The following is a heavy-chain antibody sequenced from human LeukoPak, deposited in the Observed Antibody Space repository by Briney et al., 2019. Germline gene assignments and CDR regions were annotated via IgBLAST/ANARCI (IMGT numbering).Heavy chain of an antibody. Sequence: PSETLFLTCTVSGYSISSGYYWGWIRQPPGKGLEWIGSIYHSGSTYYNPSLKSRVTISVDTSKNQFSLKLSSVTAADTAVYYCARDQEGIVVVIGGAFDIWGQGTMVTVSS. D-gene: IGHD3-22*01. V-gene: IGHV4-38-2*02. CDR2: IYHSGST. CDR1: GYSISSGYY. CDR3: ARDQEGIVVVIGGAFDI. J-gene: IGHJ3*02.